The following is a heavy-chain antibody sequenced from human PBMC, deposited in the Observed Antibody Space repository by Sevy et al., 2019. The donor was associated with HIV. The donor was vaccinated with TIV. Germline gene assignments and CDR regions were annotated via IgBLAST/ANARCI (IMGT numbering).Heavy chain of an antibody. CDR3: ARVPGTISPYYYFGMDV. Sequence: GGSLRLSCTASGFTFGDYAMNWLRQAPGKGLEWVGFIRRNTFGATTEYAASVKGRFTISRDDSKSIAYLQMNSLKTEVTAVYFCARVPGTISPYYYFGMDVWGQGTTVTVSS. J-gene: IGHJ6*02. CDR1: GFTFGDYA. V-gene: IGHV3-49*03. CDR2: IRRNTFGATT. D-gene: IGHD3-3*01.